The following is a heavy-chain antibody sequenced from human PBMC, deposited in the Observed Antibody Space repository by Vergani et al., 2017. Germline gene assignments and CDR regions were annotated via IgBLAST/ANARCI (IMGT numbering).Heavy chain of an antibody. D-gene: IGHD3-10*01. CDR1: GASINNDFYY. V-gene: IGHV4-61*02. J-gene: IGHJ3*01. Sequence: QVQLQESGPGLVKPSQTLSLTCTVSGASINNDFYYWHWIRQPAGKELEWIGRIYVSGITDYNSSLQSRVSMSVDTSKNQFSLTLTSVTAADTAVYYCARDYKQLRQRAFDLWGQGTMVTVSS. CDR3: ARDYKQLRQRAFDL. CDR2: IYVSGIT.